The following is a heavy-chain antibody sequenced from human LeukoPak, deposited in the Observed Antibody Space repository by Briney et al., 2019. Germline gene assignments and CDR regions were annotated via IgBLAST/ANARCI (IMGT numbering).Heavy chain of an antibody. CDR3: ARTTYYYDSSGYFQH. V-gene: IGHV1-18*01. CDR2: ISAYNGNT. CDR1: GYTFTSYG. Sequence: ASVKVSCKASGYTFTSYGISWVRQAPGQGPEWMGWISAYNGNTNYAQKLQGRVTMTTDTSTSTAYMELRSLRSDDTAVYYCARTTYYYDSSGYFQHWGQGTLVTVSS. J-gene: IGHJ1*01. D-gene: IGHD3-22*01.